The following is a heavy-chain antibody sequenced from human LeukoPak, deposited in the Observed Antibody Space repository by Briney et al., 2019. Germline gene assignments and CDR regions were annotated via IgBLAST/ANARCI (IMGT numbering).Heavy chain of an antibody. D-gene: IGHD2-15*01. Sequence: SETLSPTCTVSGVSISSHYWSWIRQPPGKGLEWVGYAYHTGSTSSNPSLKSRATMSVDTSKNQFSLRLTSLTAADTAVYYCARDFQRLGSDAFDFWGQGTMVTVSS. CDR1: GVSISSHY. J-gene: IGHJ3*01. CDR3: ARDFQRLGSDAFDF. CDR2: AYHTGST. V-gene: IGHV4-59*11.